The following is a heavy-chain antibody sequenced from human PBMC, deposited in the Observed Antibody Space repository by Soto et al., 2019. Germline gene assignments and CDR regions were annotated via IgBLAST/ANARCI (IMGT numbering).Heavy chain of an antibody. D-gene: IGHD3-22*01. CDR2: FDPEDGET. V-gene: IGHV1-24*01. J-gene: IGHJ4*02. CDR3: ATGLADYRYYYDSSGYYNLDY. Sequence: AASVKVSCKVSGYTLTELSMHWVRQAPGKGLEWMGGFDPEDGETIYAQKFQGRVTMTEDTSTDTAYMELSSLRSEDTVVYYCATGLADYRYYYDSSGYYNLDYWGQGTLVTVSS. CDR1: GYTLTELS.